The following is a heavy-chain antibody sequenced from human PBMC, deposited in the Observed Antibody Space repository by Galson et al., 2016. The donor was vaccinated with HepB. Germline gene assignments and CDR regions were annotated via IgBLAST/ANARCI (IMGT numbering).Heavy chain of an antibody. V-gene: IGHV1-18*01. Sequence: SVKVSCKASGYSFTSYGISWVRQAPGQGLEWMGWISAYNGNTNYAQKFQGRVTMTTDTSTSTVSMQMRSLRSDDTAVYYCAGGPNYYDKSAPSYWGQGTLVTVSS. J-gene: IGHJ4*02. D-gene: IGHD3-22*01. CDR1: GYSFTSYG. CDR2: ISAYNGNT. CDR3: AGGPNYYDKSAPSY.